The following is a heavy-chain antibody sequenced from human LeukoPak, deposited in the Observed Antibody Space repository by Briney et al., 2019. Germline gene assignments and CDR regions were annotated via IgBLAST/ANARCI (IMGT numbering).Heavy chain of an antibody. V-gene: IGHV1-69*13. CDR3: ASGGSSSPYFDY. J-gene: IGHJ4*02. D-gene: IGHD6-6*01. CDR2: IIPIFGTA. CDR1: GGTFSSYA. Sequence: ASVKVSCKASGGTFSSYAISWVRQAPGQGLEWMGGIIPIFGTANYAQKFQGRVTITADESTSTAYMELSSLRSEDTAVYYCASGGSSSPYFDYWGQGTLVTVSS.